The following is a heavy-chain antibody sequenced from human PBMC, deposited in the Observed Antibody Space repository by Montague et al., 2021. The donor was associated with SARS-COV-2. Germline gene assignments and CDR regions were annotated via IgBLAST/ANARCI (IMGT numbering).Heavy chain of an antibody. CDR2: IYSGGSST. V-gene: IGHV3-23*03. J-gene: IGHJ6*02. CDR1: GFTFSSYA. D-gene: IGHD3-3*01. CDR3: AKDLEEFITIFGVVTKSPLGMDV. Sequence: SLRLSCAASGFTFSSYAMSWVRQAPGKGLEWVSVIYSGGSSTYYADSVKGRFTISRDNSKNTLYLQMNSLRAEDTAVYYCAKDLEEFITIFGVVTKSPLGMDVWDQGTTVTVSS.